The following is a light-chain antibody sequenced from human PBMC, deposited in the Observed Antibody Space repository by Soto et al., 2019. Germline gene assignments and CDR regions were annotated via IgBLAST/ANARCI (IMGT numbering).Light chain of an antibody. CDR3: QQYGSSPRLT. V-gene: IGKV3-20*01. Sequence: ELVLTQSPGTLSLSPGERATLYCRASQSVSASYLAWYQQKPGQAPRLLIYGASSRATGIPDRFSGSGSGTDFTLTSSRLEPEDFALYYCQQYGSSPRLTFGGGTKVEIK. CDR1: QSVSASY. J-gene: IGKJ4*01. CDR2: GAS.